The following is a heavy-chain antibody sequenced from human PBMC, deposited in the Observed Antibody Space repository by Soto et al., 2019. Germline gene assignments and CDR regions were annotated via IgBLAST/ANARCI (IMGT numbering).Heavy chain of an antibody. V-gene: IGHV1-2*02. Sequence: ASVKVSCKASGYTFTGYYMHWVRQAPGQGLEWMGWINPNSGGTNYAQKFQGRVTMTRDTSISTAYMELSRLRSDDTAVYYCARVPPVSYGMDVWGQGTTVTVSS. CDR3: ARVPPVSYGMDV. CDR1: GYTFTGYY. J-gene: IGHJ6*02. D-gene: IGHD1-20*01. CDR2: INPNSGGT.